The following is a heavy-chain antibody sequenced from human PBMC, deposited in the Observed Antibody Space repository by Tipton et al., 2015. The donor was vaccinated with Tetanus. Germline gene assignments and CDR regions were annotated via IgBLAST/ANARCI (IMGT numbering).Heavy chain of an antibody. J-gene: IGHJ6*02. D-gene: IGHD1-26*01. V-gene: IGHV4-4*07. Sequence: TLSLTCTVSGGSLSTFYWDWIRQPAGKGLEWIGRIYSRGSTNYNPSLKSRVTMSIDTSKNQFSRGLTSVTAADTAVYYCARDFRERSGTYFSYYYTMDVWGQGTTVTVSS. CDR3: ARDFRERSGTYFSYYYTMDV. CDR1: GGSLSTFY. CDR2: IYSRGST.